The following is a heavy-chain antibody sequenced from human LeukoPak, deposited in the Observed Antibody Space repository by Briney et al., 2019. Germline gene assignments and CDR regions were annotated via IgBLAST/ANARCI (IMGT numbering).Heavy chain of an antibody. V-gene: IGHV3-7*01. CDR3: AFDRFDY. J-gene: IGHJ4*02. CDR1: GFTLSSYW. CDR2: IKQDGSAI. Sequence: GGSLRLSCAASGFTLSSYWMSWVRQAPGKGLEWVANIKQDGSAIYYVDSVKGRFTISRDNAKNSLYLQMNSLRAEDTAVYYCAFDRFDYWGQGTLVTVSS.